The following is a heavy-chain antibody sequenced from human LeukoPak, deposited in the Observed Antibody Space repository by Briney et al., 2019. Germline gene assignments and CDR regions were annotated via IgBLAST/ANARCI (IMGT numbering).Heavy chain of an antibody. CDR2: ISAYSGGT. V-gene: IGHV1-2*04. D-gene: IGHD4-17*01. Sequence: ASVKVSCKASGYTFTSYGISWVRQAPGQGLEWMGWISAYSGGTNYAQKFQGWVTMTRDTSISTAYMELSRLRSDDTAVYYCARGLGVTTYFDYWGQGTLVTVSS. J-gene: IGHJ4*02. CDR3: ARGLGVTTYFDY. CDR1: GYTFTSYG.